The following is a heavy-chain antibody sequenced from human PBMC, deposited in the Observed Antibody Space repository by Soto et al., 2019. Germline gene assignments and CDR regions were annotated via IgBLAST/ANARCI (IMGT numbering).Heavy chain of an antibody. CDR1: GGSISSSSYY. V-gene: IGHV4-39*07. CDR2: VYYGGST. J-gene: IGHJ4*02. Sequence: PSETLSLTCTVSGGSISSSSYYWGWIRQPPGKGLEWIGNVYYGGSTYYNPSLKSRVTISVDTSKNQFSLKLSSVTAADTAVYYCARDRPPNGDYFDYWGQGTLVTVSS. D-gene: IGHD4-17*01. CDR3: ARDRPPNGDYFDY.